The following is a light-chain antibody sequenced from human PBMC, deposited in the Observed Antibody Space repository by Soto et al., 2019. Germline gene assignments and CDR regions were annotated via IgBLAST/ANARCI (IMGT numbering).Light chain of an antibody. J-gene: IGKJ4*01. CDR3: QQYDNWPRS. CDR1: QSVSSN. CDR2: DAA. Sequence: EIVMTQSPATLSVSPGESVTLSCRASQSVSSNLAWYQQRPGQAPRLLMYDAATRATGIPDRFSGSGSGTEITLTVRSLQSEDFVVYYCQQYDNWPRSFGGGTKVEIK. V-gene: IGKV3-15*01.